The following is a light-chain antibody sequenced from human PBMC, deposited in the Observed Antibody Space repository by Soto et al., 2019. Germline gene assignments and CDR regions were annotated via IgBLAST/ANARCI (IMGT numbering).Light chain of an antibody. CDR2: DAS. CDR3: QQYERPPFA. Sequence: EIVLTQSPGTLSLSPGDRATLSCRASQRVSNSYLAWYQQKPGQAPRLLIYDASTRAAGVPDRVTGGGSGTDFTLTISALEPEDFALYFCQQYERPPFAFGQVTRLEI. V-gene: IGKV3-20*01. CDR1: QRVSNSY. J-gene: IGKJ2*01.